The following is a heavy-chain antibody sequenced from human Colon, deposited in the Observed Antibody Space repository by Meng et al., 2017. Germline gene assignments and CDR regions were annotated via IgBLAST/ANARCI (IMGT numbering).Heavy chain of an antibody. CDR1: GSSIKSGGYH. Sequence: QVHLQESGPGLERTSGDLYLVCTVSGSSIKSGGYHWSWVRQHPGKGLEYIGFMSDSGTTDYTPSLRSRVSISEIGSSKNQFSLTLRSVTAADTATYFCARDTLYGTDYWGQGVLVTVSS. V-gene: IGHV4-31*03. J-gene: IGHJ4*02. CDR3: ARDTLYGTDY. D-gene: IGHD4-17*01. CDR2: MSDSGTT.